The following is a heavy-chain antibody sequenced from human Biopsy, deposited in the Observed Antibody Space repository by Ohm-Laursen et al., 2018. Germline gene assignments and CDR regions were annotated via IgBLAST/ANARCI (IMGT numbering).Heavy chain of an antibody. CDR3: VRGVDYYDPYHYYALDV. J-gene: IGHJ6*02. V-gene: IGHV4-34*01. CDR1: GKTFSDYY. D-gene: IGHD3-22*01. CDR2: INHSGRT. Sequence: SDTLSLTCEVYGKTFSDYYWSWIRQPPGKGLEWIGQINHSGRTNYNPSLKSRVTISVDTSKNQFSLKVRSVTAADTAVYYCVRGVDYYDPYHYYALDVWGQGTTVTVSS.